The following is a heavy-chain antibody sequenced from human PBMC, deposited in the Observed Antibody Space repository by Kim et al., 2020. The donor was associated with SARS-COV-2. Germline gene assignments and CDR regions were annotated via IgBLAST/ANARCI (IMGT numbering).Heavy chain of an antibody. CDR2: IYYSGST. CDR1: GGSISSYY. D-gene: IGHD3-10*01. J-gene: IGHJ4*02. Sequence: SETLSLTCTVSGGSISSYYWSWIRQPPGKGLEWIGYIYYSGSTNYNPSLKSRVTISVDTSKNQFSLKLSSVTAADTAVYYCARHKGGEVFDYWGQGTLVTVPS. CDR3: ARHKGGEVFDY. V-gene: IGHV4-59*08.